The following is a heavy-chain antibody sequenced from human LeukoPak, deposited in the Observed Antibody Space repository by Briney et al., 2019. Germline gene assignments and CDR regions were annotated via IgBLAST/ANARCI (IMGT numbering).Heavy chain of an antibody. CDR1: GFTFDDYA. J-gene: IGHJ4*02. CDR3: AKVMEDCSTTRCLVYFDY. D-gene: IGHD2-2*01. CDR2: ISWNSGSV. V-gene: IGHV3-9*03. Sequence: GRSLRLSCAASGFTFDDYAMHWVRQAPGKGLEWVSGISWNSGSVVYADSVKGRFTISRDNAKNSLYLQMNSLRAEDMALYYCAKVMEDCSTTRCLVYFDYWGQGTLVIVSS.